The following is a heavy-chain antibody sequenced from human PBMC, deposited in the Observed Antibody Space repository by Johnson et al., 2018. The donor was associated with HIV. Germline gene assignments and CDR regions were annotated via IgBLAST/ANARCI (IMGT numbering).Heavy chain of an antibody. J-gene: IGHJ3*02. CDR3: AKALTTVVTPGPEAFDI. D-gene: IGHD4-23*01. V-gene: IGHV3-30*18. Sequence: QVQLVESGGGVVQPGRSLRLSCAASGFTFSSYGMHWVRQAPGKGLEWVAVIWYDGGNKYYADSVKGRLPVSRDNSKNTLYLQMNSLRAEDTALYYCAKALTTVVTPGPEAFDIWGQGTMVTVSS. CDR1: GFTFSSYG. CDR2: IWYDGGNK.